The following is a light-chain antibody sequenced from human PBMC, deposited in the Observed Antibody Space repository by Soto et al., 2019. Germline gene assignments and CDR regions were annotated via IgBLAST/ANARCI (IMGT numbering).Light chain of an antibody. V-gene: IGKV1-39*01. CDR3: QQSYSTPFT. J-gene: IGKJ3*01. CDR1: QSISSY. CDR2: AAS. Sequence: DIQMTQSPSSLSASVGDRVTITCRASQSISSYLNWYQQKPGKAPKLLIYAASSLQSGVPSRFSGRGSGTDFTLTISSLQPEDFATYYCQQSYSTPFTFGPGTNVDIK.